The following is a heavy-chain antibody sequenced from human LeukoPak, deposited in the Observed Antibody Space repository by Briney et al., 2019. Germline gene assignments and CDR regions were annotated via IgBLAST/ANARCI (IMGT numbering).Heavy chain of an antibody. CDR3: ARDVVFDY. J-gene: IGHJ4*02. CDR2: IKQDGREI. Sequence: GGSLRLSCEAPGFTFSYYWMNWVRQAPGKGLEWVANIKQDGREIYYADSVKGRFSISRDNAQTSLYLQMNSLRAEDTAVYYCARDVVFDYWGQGTLVSVSS. D-gene: IGHD2-21*01. V-gene: IGHV3-7*01. CDR1: GFTFSYYW.